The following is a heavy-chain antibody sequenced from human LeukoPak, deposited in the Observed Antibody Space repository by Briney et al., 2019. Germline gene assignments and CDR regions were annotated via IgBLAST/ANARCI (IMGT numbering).Heavy chain of an antibody. CDR3: AREGYSGTYRAFYFDY. D-gene: IGHD1-26*01. CDR1: GFTFSTYW. Sequence: GGSLRLSCAASGFTFSTYWMHWVRQAPGKGLVWVSRIYSDGSSTSYADSVKGRFTISRDNAKNTLYLQTNSLRAEDTAVYYCAREGYSGTYRAFYFDYWGQGTLVTVFS. CDR2: IYSDGSST. J-gene: IGHJ4*02. V-gene: IGHV3-74*01.